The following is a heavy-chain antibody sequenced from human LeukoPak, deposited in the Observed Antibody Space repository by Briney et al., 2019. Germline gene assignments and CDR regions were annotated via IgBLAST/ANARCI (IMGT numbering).Heavy chain of an antibody. D-gene: IGHD3-22*01. CDR3: AKAKSSNYYDSMYVDY. V-gene: IGHV3-53*01. CDR1: GFTVSSNS. Sequence: GGSLRLSCTVSGFTVSSNSMSWVRQAPGKGLEWVSFIYSAGSTHYSDSVKGRFTISRDNSKNTLYLQMNSLRAEDTAVYYCAKAKSSNYYDSMYVDYWGQGTLVTVSS. CDR2: IYSAGST. J-gene: IGHJ4*02.